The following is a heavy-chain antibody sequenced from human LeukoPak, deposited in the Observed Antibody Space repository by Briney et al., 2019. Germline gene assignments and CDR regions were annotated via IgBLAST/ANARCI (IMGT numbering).Heavy chain of an antibody. Sequence: GGSLRLSCVASGFTLSSSAMSWVRQAPGKGLEWVSAISGSGGSTYYADSVKGRFTISRDNSKNTLYLQMNSLRAEDTAVYYCATCLTDYYDSSGYYSIFDYWGQGTLVTVSS. CDR2: ISGSGGST. CDR1: GFTLSSSA. CDR3: ATCLTDYYDSSGYYSIFDY. J-gene: IGHJ4*02. D-gene: IGHD3-22*01. V-gene: IGHV3-23*01.